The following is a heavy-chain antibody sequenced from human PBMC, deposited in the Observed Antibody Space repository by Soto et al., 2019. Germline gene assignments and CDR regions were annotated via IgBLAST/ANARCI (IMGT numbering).Heavy chain of an antibody. J-gene: IGHJ6*02. CDR2: ISYDGSNR. CDR1: GFTFSSYA. CDR3: ARDGSKYNWNYLSPYYYYGMDV. Sequence: GGSLRLSCAASGFTFSSYAMHWFRQAPGKGLEWVAVISYDGSNRYYADSVKGRFTISRDNSKNTLYLQMNSLRAEDTAVYYCARDGSKYNWNYLSPYYYYGMDVWGQGTTVTVSS. D-gene: IGHD1-7*01. V-gene: IGHV3-30-3*01.